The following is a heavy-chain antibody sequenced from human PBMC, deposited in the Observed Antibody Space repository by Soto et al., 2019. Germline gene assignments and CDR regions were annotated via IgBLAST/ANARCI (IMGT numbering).Heavy chain of an antibody. D-gene: IGHD3-9*01. Sequence: EVQVVESGGSLVKPGGSLRLSCAASGFTVSRNYMNWVCQAPGRGLEWLSVSYSGGATDYADSVKGRLTISRDDSKNTVYLQMTSLKADDTAVYYCARLRFDWPYAFEYWGQGTRVTVSS. CDR3: ARLRFDWPYAFEY. CDR1: GFTVSRNY. J-gene: IGHJ4*02. V-gene: IGHV3-66*01. CDR2: SYSGGAT.